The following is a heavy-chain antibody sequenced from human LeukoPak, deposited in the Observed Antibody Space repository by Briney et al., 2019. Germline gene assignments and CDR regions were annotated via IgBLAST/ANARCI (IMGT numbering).Heavy chain of an antibody. CDR3: ASYGFGELLFP. CDR1: GFTFSSYG. J-gene: IGHJ5*02. D-gene: IGHD3-10*01. CDR2: ISYDGSNK. Sequence: GGSLRLSCAASGFTFSSYGMHWVRQAPGKGLEWVAVISYDGSNKYYADSVKGRFTISRDNSKNTLYLQMNSLRAEDTAVYYCASYGFGELLFPWGQGTLVTVSS. V-gene: IGHV3-30*03.